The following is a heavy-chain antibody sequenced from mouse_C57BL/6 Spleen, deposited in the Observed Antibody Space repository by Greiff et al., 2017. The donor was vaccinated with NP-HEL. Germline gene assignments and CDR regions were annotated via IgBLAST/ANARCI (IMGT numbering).Heavy chain of an antibody. J-gene: IGHJ1*03. CDR1: GYTFTGYW. CDR2: ILPGSGST. Sequence: QVQLQQSGAELMKPGASVKLSCKATGYTFTGYWIEWVKQRPGHGLEWIGEILPGSGSTNYNEKFKGKATFTADTSSNTAYMQLSSLTTEDSAIYECESVATEVADWDLEVWGKGTTVTVSS. CDR3: ESVATEVADWDLEV. V-gene: IGHV1-9*01. D-gene: IGHD1-1*01.